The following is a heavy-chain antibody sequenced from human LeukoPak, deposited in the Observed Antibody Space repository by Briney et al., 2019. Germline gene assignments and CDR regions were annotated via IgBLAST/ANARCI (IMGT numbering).Heavy chain of an antibody. D-gene: IGHD5-12*01. Sequence: PGGSLRLSCAASGFTFSSYAMSWVRQAPGKGLEWVSAISGSGGSTYYADSVKGRFTISRDNSKNTLYLQMNSLRAEDTAVYYCAKRASRGYSGYDQYYFDYWGQGTLVTVSS. V-gene: IGHV3-23*01. CDR1: GFTFSSYA. CDR3: AKRASRGYSGYDQYYFDY. CDR2: ISGSGGST. J-gene: IGHJ4*02.